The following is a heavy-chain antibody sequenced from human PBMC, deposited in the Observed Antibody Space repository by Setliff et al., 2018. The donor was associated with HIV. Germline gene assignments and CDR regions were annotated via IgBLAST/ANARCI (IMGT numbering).Heavy chain of an antibody. Sequence: GGSLRLSCAASGFTFSTYWMHWVRQAPGKGLVRVSRINSDGSSTTYADSVKGRFTISRDNAKNTLYLQMNSLRAEDTAVYYCADFTVSGPPIWGQGTMVTVSS. V-gene: IGHV3-74*01. CDR3: ADFTVSGPPI. CDR1: GFTFSTYW. D-gene: IGHD6-19*01. J-gene: IGHJ3*02. CDR2: INSDGSST.